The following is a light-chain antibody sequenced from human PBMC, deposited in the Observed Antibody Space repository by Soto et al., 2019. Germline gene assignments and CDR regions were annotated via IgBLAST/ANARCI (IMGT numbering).Light chain of an antibody. J-gene: IGLJ2*01. V-gene: IGLV3-21*02. CDR3: QVWDGSTDQVV. CDR2: DDS. CDR1: NIGNKS. Sequence: SYELTQPPAVSVAPGQTARITCGGDNIGNKSVHWYQQKAGQAPVLVVYDDSDRPSGISERLSGSNSGNTATLTISTVEAGDEADYYCQVWDGSTDQVVFAGGTKLTVL.